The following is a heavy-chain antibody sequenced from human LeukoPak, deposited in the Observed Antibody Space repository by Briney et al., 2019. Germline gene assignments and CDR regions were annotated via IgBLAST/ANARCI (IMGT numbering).Heavy chain of an antibody. D-gene: IGHD4-17*01. CDR3: AKEGDYSNAAPEWGFDS. Sequence: GGSLRLSCAASGFTFSIYAMSWVRQAPGKGLEWVSGISGSSSHTLDADSVRGRFIISRDNTRNTLYLHMSSLRAEDTALYYCAKEGDYSNAAPEWGFDSWGQGTLVTVSS. CDR1: GFTFSIYA. J-gene: IGHJ4*02. V-gene: IGHV3-23*01. CDR2: ISGSSSHT.